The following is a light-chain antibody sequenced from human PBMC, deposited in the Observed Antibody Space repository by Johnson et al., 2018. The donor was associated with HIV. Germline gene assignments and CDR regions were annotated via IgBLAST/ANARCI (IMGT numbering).Light chain of an antibody. J-gene: IGLJ1*01. V-gene: IGLV1-51*02. CDR3: GTWDSSLSAGV. CDR2: ENN. CDR1: SSNIGSTS. Sequence: QSVLTQSPSVSAAPGQKVTISCSGSSSNIGSTSVSWYQQLPGTAPKLLIYENNKRPSGIPDRFSGSKSGTSATLGITGLQTGDEADYYCGTWDSSLSAGVFGTGTKVTVL.